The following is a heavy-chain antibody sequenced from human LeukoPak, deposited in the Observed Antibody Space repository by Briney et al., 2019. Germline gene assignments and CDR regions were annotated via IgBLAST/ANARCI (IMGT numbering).Heavy chain of an antibody. CDR2: VHSSGRT. CDR1: GGSINNFY. V-gene: IGHV4-59*08. J-gene: IGHJ4*01. CDR3: ARHDEECPGEYCFLLSFDY. D-gene: IGHD2-8*02. Sequence: SETLSLTCTVSGGSINNFYWSWIRQSPGKGLEWIGYVHSSGRTDYDPSLRSRVSMSADTSKSQLSLRLTSVTAADTAVYFCARHDEECPGEYCFLLSFDYWGPGSLVTVSS.